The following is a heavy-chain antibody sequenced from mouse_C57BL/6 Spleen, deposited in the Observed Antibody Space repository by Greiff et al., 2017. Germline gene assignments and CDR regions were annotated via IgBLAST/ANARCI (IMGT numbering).Heavy chain of an antibody. V-gene: IGHV1-54*01. D-gene: IGHD1-1*01. Sequence: VKLQESGAELVRPGTSVKVSCKASGYAFTNYLIEWVKQRPGQGLEWIGVINPGSGGTNYNEKFKGKATLTADKSSSTAYMQLSSLTSEDSAVYFCARWYGSPWGTGTTVTVSS. CDR1: GYAFTNYL. J-gene: IGHJ1*03. CDR3: ARWYGSP. CDR2: INPGSGGT.